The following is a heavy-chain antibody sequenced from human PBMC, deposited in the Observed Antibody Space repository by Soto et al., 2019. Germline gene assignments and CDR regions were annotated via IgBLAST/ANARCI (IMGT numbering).Heavy chain of an antibody. J-gene: IGHJ4*02. CDR3: AKSRYSDSSGDFYDF. CDR1: GFTFSNYA. CDR2: IGGRATSA. D-gene: IGHD3-22*01. Sequence: EVQLLESGGGLVQPGGPLRLFCAASGFTFSNYAMSWVRQAPGKGLEWVSGIGGRATSAYYADSVKGRFAISRDNSYNTLFLQLNSLRAEDTAVYYCAKSRYSDSSGDFYDFWGQGTLVSVSS. V-gene: IGHV3-23*01.